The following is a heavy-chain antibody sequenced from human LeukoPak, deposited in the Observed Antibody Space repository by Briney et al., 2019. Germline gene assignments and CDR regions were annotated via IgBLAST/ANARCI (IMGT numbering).Heavy chain of an antibody. Sequence: SVKLSCKASGGTFSSYAISWVRQAPGQGLEWMGGIIPIFGTANYAQKFQGRVTITTDESTSTAYMELSSLRSEDTAVCYCARVEGYSSSWYCFDLWGQETLVTVSS. CDR1: GGTFSSYA. CDR2: IIPIFGTA. J-gene: IGHJ5*02. CDR3: ARVEGYSSSWYCFDL. V-gene: IGHV1-69*05. D-gene: IGHD6-13*01.